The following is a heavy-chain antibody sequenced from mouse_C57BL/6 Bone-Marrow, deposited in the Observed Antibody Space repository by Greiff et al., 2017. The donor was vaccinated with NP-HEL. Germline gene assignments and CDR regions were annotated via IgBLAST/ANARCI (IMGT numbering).Heavy chain of an antibody. CDR2: IWSGGST. CDR3: ARKGELRLQAMDY. D-gene: IGHD3-2*02. J-gene: IGHJ4*01. Sequence: QVQLKESGPGLVQPSQSLSITCTVSGFSLTSYGVHWVRQSPGKGREWRGVIWSGGSTDDNAAFISRLSISKDNSKSQVFSKMNSLQADDTAIYYCARKGELRLQAMDYWGQGTSVTVSS. CDR1: GFSLTSYG. V-gene: IGHV2-2*01.